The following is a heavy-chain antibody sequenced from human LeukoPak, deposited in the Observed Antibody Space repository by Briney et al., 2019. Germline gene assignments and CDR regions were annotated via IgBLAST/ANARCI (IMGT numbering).Heavy chain of an antibody. J-gene: IGHJ4*02. CDR1: GFTFSDYD. D-gene: IGHD6-6*01. V-gene: IGHV3-33*01. Sequence: GRSLRLSCAASGFTFSDYDIHWVRQAPGQGLEWVALIWYDGSKKYYADSVKGRFTISRDNTKNTLYLQLNSLRADDTAVYYCARAHSSSSTFDLWGQGTLVTVSS. CDR2: IWYDGSKK. CDR3: ARAHSSSSTFDL.